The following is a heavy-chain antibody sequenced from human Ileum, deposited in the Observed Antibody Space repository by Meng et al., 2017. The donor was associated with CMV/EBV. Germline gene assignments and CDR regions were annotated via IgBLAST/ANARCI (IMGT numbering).Heavy chain of an antibody. D-gene: IGHD3-10*01. J-gene: IGHJ4*02. CDR1: GYTFTSYY. V-gene: IGHV3-23*01. CDR2: ISDTGTST. CDR3: AKDRLTIAFLDY. Sequence: SCKASGYTFTSYYIHWVRQAPGKGLEWVSGISDTGTSTYYADSVKGRFTISRDNSKNTLYLQMNSVRAEDTAVYYCAKDRLTIAFLDYWGQGTLVTVSS.